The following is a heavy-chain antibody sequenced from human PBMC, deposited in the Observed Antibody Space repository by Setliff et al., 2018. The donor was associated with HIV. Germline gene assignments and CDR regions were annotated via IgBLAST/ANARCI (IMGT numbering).Heavy chain of an antibody. CDR1: GGSITTSSFY. D-gene: IGHD3-22*01. CDR3: ARSGYTSGFYWVFGAFGV. V-gene: IGHV4-61*05. J-gene: IGHJ3*01. Sequence: LSLTCTVSGGSITTSSFYWGWIRQPPGKGPEWIASIQYGDISHYNPSLQSRVTISVDTATKKFSLYLSSVNETDTAVYYCARSGYTSGFYWVFGAFGVWGQGKMGTVSS. CDR2: IQYGDIS.